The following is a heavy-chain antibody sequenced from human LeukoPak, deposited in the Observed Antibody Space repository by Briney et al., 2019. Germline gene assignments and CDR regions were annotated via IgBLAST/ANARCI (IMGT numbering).Heavy chain of an antibody. CDR3: ARDCQIAKHAFDI. CDR2: IYYSGST. V-gene: IGHV4-59*01. D-gene: IGHD2/OR15-2a*01. CDR1: GGSISTYY. Sequence: NTSETLSLTCTISGGSISTYYWSWIRQPPGKGLEWIGYIYYSGSTNYNPSLKSRITMSVDRSRNQFSLKLSSVSTADTAVYYCARDCQIAKHAFDIWGQGTVVTVAS. J-gene: IGHJ3*02.